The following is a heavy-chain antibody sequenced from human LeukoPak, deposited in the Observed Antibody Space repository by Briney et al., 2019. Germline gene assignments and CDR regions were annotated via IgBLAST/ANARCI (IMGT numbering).Heavy chain of an antibody. V-gene: IGHV3-74*01. CDR1: GFAFSSYW. D-gene: IGHD6-19*01. CDR3: ARVRVTVAGTYYYGMDV. CDR2: INSDGSST. J-gene: IGHJ6*02. Sequence: QTGGSLRLSCAASGFAFSSYWMHWVRQAPGKGLVWVSRINSDGSSTSYGDSVKGRFTISRDNAKNTLYLQMNSLRAEDTAVYYCARVRVTVAGTYYYGMDVWGQGTTVTVSS.